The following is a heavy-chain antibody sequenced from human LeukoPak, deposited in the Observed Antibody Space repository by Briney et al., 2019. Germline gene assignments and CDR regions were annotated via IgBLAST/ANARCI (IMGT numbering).Heavy chain of an antibody. CDR1: GFTFSSYW. V-gene: IGHV3-7*01. CDR3: ARNQGTTRQYVPSI. CDR2: IKEDGSEK. J-gene: IGHJ4*02. D-gene: IGHD1-7*01. Sequence: PGGSLRLSCAASGFTFSSYWMSWVRQAPGKGLEWVANIKEDGSEKYYVDSVKGRFIISRDNAKNSLYLQMNGLRAEDTAVYYCARNQGTTRQYVPSIWGQGTLVTVSS.